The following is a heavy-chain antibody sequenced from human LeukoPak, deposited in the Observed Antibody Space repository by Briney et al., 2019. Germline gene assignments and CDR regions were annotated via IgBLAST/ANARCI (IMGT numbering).Heavy chain of an antibody. V-gene: IGHV3-23*01. J-gene: IGHJ4*02. D-gene: IGHD4-23*01. CDR1: GFTFGSHA. CDR2: ISGSADGT. CDR3: AKGIGGTLFDY. Sequence: GGSLRLSCAASGFTFGSHAMSWVRQAPGKGLEWVSTISGSADGTHYRDSVKGRFTISRGNSKNTLFLQMNSLSAADTAVYYCAKGIGGTLFDYRGQGTLVTVSS.